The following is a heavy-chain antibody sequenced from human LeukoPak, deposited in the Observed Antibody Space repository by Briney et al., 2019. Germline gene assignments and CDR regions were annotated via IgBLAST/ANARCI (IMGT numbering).Heavy chain of an antibody. CDR3: ARQYVYSSSFFGY. J-gene: IGHJ4*02. D-gene: IGHD6-6*01. CDR1: GYSLTSYW. V-gene: IGHV5-51*01. CDR2: IYPGDSDT. Sequence: GESLKISCKGSGYSLTSYWIGWVRQMPGKGLEWMGIIYPGDSDTRYSPSFQGQVTISADKSISTAYLQWSSLKASDTAMYYCARQYVYSSSFFGYWGQGTLVTVSS.